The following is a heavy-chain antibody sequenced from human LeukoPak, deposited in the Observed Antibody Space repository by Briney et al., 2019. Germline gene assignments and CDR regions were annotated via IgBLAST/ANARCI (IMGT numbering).Heavy chain of an antibody. Sequence: SDPLTLTCTLSSDPISRGGYFCSSIRQHRAKVLDWIGYIYYSGRTYYLPSLKSRVTISVDTSKNQLSLKLSSVTAADTAVYYCARGGSDILTGDGAFDIWGQGTMVTVSS. J-gene: IGHJ3*02. CDR3: ARGGSDILTGDGAFDI. CDR1: SDPISRGGYF. CDR2: IYYSGRT. D-gene: IGHD3-9*01. V-gene: IGHV4-31*03.